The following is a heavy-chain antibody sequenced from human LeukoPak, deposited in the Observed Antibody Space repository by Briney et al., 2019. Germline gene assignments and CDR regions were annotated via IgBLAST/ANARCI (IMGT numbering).Heavy chain of an antibody. CDR3: ARYSSSSGNGDY. V-gene: IGHV1-18*01. Sequence: ASVKVSCKASGYTFTSYGISWVRQAPGQGLEWMGWISAYNGNTDYAQKLQGRVTMTPDTSTSTAYMELRRLRSDDTAVYYCARYSSSSGNGDYWGQRTLVTVSS. CDR2: ISAYNGNT. D-gene: IGHD6-6*01. CDR1: GYTFTSYG. J-gene: IGHJ4*02.